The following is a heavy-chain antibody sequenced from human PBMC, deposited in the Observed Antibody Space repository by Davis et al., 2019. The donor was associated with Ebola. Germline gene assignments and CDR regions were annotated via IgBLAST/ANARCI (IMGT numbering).Heavy chain of an antibody. CDR3: TVVVAANLDY. CDR2: IRSKANSYAT. J-gene: IGHJ4*02. Sequence: GESLKISCAASGFTVSSNYMSWVRQASGKGLEWVGRIRSKANSYATAYAASVKGRFTISRDDSKNTAYLQMNSLKTEDTAVYYCTVVVAANLDYWGQGTLVTVSS. CDR1: GFTVSSNY. V-gene: IGHV3-73*01. D-gene: IGHD2-15*01.